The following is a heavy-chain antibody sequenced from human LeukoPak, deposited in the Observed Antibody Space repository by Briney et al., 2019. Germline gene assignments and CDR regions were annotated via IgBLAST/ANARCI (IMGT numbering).Heavy chain of an antibody. V-gene: IGHV4-34*01. D-gene: IGHD3-22*01. J-gene: IGHJ4*02. CDR3: AITTNYYDSSGYSY. CDR2: INHSGST. CDR1: GGSFSGYY. Sequence: PSETLSLTCAVYGGSFSGYYWSWIRQPPGKGLEWIGEINHSGSTNYNPSLKSRVTISVDTSKNQFSPKLSSVTAADTAVYYCAITTNYYDSSGYSYWGQGTLVTVSS.